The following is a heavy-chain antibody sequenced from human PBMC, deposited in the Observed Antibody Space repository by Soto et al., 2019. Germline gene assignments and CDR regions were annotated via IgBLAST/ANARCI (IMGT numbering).Heavy chain of an antibody. CDR3: ALAHIVVVPAATGNWFDP. CDR1: GFSLSTSGVG. J-gene: IGHJ5*02. V-gene: IGHV2-5*02. Sequence: QITLKESGPTLVKPTQTLTLTCTFSGFSLSTSGVGVGWIRQPPGKALEWLALIYWDDDKRYRPSLKSRLTITKDTSKNQVVLTMTNMDPVDTATYYCALAHIVVVPAATGNWFDPWGQGTLVTVSS. CDR2: IYWDDDK. D-gene: IGHD2-2*01.